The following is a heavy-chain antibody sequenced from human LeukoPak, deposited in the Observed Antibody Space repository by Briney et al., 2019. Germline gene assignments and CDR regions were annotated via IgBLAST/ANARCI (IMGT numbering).Heavy chain of an antibody. CDR2: IRSKANRYAT. D-gene: IGHD1-1*01. CDR1: GFTFSGSG. J-gene: IGHJ3*02. CDR3: TSRTGAAAFDI. V-gene: IGHV3-73*01. Sequence: GGSLRLSCAASGFTFSGSGLHWVRQASGKGLEEGGRIRSKANRYATAYDASVKGRFTISKDDSKNTAYLQMDRLESEDTAVYHCTSRTGAAAFDIWGEGTIVTVSS.